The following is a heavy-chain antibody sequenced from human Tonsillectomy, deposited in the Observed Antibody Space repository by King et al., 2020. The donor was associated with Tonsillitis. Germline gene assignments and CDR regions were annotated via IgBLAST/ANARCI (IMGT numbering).Heavy chain of an antibody. CDR1: GFIFSNYG. CDR2: ISYDGSNK. V-gene: IGHV3-30*18. J-gene: IGHJ4*02. CDR3: AKDRAQQLTLDY. D-gene: IGHD6-13*01. Sequence: VQLMESGGGVVQPGRSLRLSCGASGFIFSNYGMNWVCQAPGKGLEWVAVISYDGSNKFYADSVKGRFTISRDDSKNTLYLQMNSLRVEDTAVYYCAKDRAQQLTLDYWGQGTLVTVSS.